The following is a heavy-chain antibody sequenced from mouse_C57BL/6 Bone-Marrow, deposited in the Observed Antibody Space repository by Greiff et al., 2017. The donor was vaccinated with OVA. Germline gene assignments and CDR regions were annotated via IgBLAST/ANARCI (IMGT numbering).Heavy chain of an antibody. Sequence: QVQLQQPGAELVRPGSSVKLSCKASGYTFTSYWMHWVKQRPIQGLEWIGNIDPSDSETHYNHKFKDKATLPVDKSSRTAYMPVSSLTSEDSAVYYGARWDKLITTGGDWYGDVWGTGTTVTVSS. V-gene: IGHV1-52*01. CDR2: IDPSDSET. CDR3: ARWDKLITTGGDWYGDV. CDR1: GYTFTSYW. J-gene: IGHJ1*03. D-gene: IGHD1-1*01.